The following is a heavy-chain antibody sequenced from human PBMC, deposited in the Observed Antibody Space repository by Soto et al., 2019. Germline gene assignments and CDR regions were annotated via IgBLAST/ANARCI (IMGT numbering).Heavy chain of an antibody. CDR2: IWYDGSKK. J-gene: IGHJ4*02. V-gene: IGHV3-33*01. D-gene: IGHD6-19*01. CDR3: ARAGWWLAVDY. CDR1: GYIFNKYG. Sequence: QVQLVESGGGVVQPGTSLRLSCAASGYIFNKYGLHWVRQAPGKGLEWVAVIWYDGSKKYYADSVKGRFTISRDDSKNMMYLQMNSLRVEDTAVYYCARAGWWLAVDYWGQGTLVTVSS.